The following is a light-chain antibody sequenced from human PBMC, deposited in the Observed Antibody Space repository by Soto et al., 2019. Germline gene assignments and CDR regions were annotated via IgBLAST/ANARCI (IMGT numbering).Light chain of an antibody. Sequence: QSVLTQPASVSGSPGQSITISCTGTGSDVGAYYSVSWYQHHPGKAPKLIIYGVTNRPSGVSNRFSGSKSGNTASLTTSGLQAEDEADYHCSSYTSGSSHYVFGTGTKVTVL. J-gene: IGLJ1*01. V-gene: IGLV2-14*01. CDR1: GSDVGAYYS. CDR3: SSYTSGSSHYV. CDR2: GVT.